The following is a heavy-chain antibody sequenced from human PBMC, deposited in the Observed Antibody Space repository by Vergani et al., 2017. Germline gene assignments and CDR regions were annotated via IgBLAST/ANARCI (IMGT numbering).Heavy chain of an antibody. J-gene: IGHJ6*03. CDR1: GFTFSSYA. CDR2: ISGSGGST. Sequence: EVQLLESGGGLVQPGGSLRLSCAASGFTFSSYAMSWVRQAPGKGLEWVSAISGSGGSTYYNPSLKSRVTISVDTSKNQFSLKLSSVTAADTAVYYCARLVSAAVSGYMDVWGKGP. D-gene: IGHD3-16*01. V-gene: IGHV3-23*02. CDR3: ARLVSAAVSGYMDV.